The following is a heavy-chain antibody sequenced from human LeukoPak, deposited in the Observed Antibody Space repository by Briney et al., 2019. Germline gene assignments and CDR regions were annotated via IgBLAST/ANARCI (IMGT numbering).Heavy chain of an antibody. CDR1: RYIFSTYC. CDR2: FCPGDSDI. J-gene: IGHJ5*02. V-gene: IGHV5-51*01. D-gene: IGHD3-22*01. Sequence: GESLKISCKGSRYIFSTYCIAWVRQMPGKGLEWMGIFCPGDSDITYSPSFQDQVTISADKSISTAYLQWSSLKASDTAMYYCARRQYYDSSGYSSDEPPFDPWGQGTLVTVSS. CDR3: ARRQYYDSSGYSSDEPPFDP.